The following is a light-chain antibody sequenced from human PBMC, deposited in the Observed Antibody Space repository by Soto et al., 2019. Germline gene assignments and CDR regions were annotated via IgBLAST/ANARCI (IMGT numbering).Light chain of an antibody. CDR1: QSVRNNY. Sequence: EIVLTQSPGTLSLSPGERATLSCRASQSVRNNYLAWYQQKPGQAPRLLIYGASSMATGIPDRFSGSGSGTDFTLTIRRLEPEDFAVYYCQQYGSTPEMFGQGTKVEL. CDR2: GAS. J-gene: IGKJ1*01. CDR3: QQYGSTPEM. V-gene: IGKV3-20*01.